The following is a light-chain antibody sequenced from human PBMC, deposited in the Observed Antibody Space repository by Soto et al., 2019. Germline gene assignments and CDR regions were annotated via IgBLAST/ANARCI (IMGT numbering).Light chain of an antibody. CDR3: QQYGSSLFT. V-gene: IGKV3-20*01. CDR2: GAS. CDR1: QSVSSSY. J-gene: IGKJ3*01. Sequence: EIVLTQSPGTLSLSPGERATLSCRASQSVSSSYLAWDQQKPGQAPRLLIYGASSRATGSPDRFSGSGSGTDFTLTISRLEPEDFAVYYCQQYGSSLFTFGPGTKVDIK.